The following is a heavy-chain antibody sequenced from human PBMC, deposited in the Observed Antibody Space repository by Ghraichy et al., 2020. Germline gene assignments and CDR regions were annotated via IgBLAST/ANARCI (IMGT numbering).Heavy chain of an antibody. D-gene: IGHD6-19*01. J-gene: IGHJ4*02. V-gene: IGHV3-15*01. CDR3: STAGWRLVDY. Sequence: LSLTCAASGFTFSNAWMSWVRQAPAKGLEWVGRIKSKTDGGTTDYAAPVKGRFTISRDDSKNTLYLQMNSLKTEDTAVYYCSTAGWRLVDYWGQGTLVTVSS. CDR2: IKSKTDGGTT. CDR1: GFTFSNAW.